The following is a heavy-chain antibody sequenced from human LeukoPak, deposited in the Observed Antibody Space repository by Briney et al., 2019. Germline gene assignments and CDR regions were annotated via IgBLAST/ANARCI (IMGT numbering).Heavy chain of an antibody. J-gene: IGHJ4*02. Sequence: GGSLRLSCAASGFTFSDYYMSWIRQAPGKGLEWVSYISSSGSTIYYADSVKGRFTISRDNAKNSLHLQMNSLRAEDTAVYYCAREMWRGFVDYWGQGTLVTVSS. V-gene: IGHV3-11*01. CDR1: GFTFSDYY. CDR2: ISSSGSTI. CDR3: AREMWRGFVDY. D-gene: IGHD3-3*01.